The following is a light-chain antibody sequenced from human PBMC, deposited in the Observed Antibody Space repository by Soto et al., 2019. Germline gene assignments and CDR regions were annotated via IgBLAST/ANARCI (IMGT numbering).Light chain of an antibody. CDR2: DTS. CDR1: TGAVTGGHF. J-gene: IGLJ3*02. Sequence: QAVVTGEPSLTVSPGGTVTLACDSSTGAVTGGHFPYWFQQRPGQAPRTLIYDTSNKFSWTPARFSGSLLGGKAALTLSGAQPEDEAEYHCLLSYDGPRLVFGGGTKVTVL. V-gene: IGLV7-46*01. CDR3: LLSYDGPRLV.